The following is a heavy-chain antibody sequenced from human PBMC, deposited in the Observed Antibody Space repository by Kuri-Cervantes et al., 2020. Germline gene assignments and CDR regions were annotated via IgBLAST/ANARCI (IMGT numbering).Heavy chain of an antibody. V-gene: IGHV3-74*01. Sequence: GGSLRLSCAASGFTFSSYAMHWVRQVPGKGLVWVSHINEDGSETNYADSVKGRFTISRDNAKNTFYLQVNSLRAEDTAVYYCARDAPRVGPWGQGTLVTVSS. J-gene: IGHJ5*02. CDR3: ARDAPRVGP. CDR1: GFTFSSYA. D-gene: IGHD1-26*01. CDR2: INEDGSET.